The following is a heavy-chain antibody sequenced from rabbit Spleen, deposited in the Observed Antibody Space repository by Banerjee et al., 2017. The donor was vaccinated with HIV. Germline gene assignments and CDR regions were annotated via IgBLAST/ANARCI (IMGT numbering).Heavy chain of an antibody. Sequence: EEYGGDLVQPEGSLTLTCKASGLDFSSSYWICWVRQAPGKGLEWIACIYIGSSGYTAYANWAKGRFTISKTSSTTVTLQMTSLTAADTATYFCARSTACAGCQYNLWGPGTLVTVS. D-gene: IGHD6-1*01. CDR2: IYIGSSGYT. CDR3: ARSTACAGCQYNL. J-gene: IGHJ4*01. V-gene: IGHV1S45*01. CDR1: GLDFSSSYW.